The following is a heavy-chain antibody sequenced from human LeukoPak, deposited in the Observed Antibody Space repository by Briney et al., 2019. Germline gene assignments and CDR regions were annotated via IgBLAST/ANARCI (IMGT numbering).Heavy chain of an antibody. CDR1: GDSISNYY. V-gene: IGHV4-4*07. D-gene: IGHD3-10*01. CDR2: IYTSGSA. CDR3: ARVSLVRGAPDYYFDY. J-gene: IGHJ4*02. Sequence: SETLSLTCTVSGDSISNYYWSWIRQPAGKGVEWIGRIYTSGSANYNPSLKSRVTLSVDTSKNQFSLKLSSVTAADTAVYYCARVSLVRGAPDYYFDYWGQGTLVTVSS.